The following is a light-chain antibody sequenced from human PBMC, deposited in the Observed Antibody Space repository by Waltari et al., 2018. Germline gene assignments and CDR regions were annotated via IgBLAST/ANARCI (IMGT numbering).Light chain of an antibody. Sequence: ELVLTQSPGTLSLSPGETATLSCRASQSLSSSFLAWYQQKPGQAPRLLSYGTSSRASGIPDRFSGSGSGTDFTLTISRLEPEDFAVYYCQQCGSSPPVTFGQGTKVEMK. V-gene: IGKV3-20*01. CDR1: QSLSSSF. CDR3: QQCGSSPPVT. J-gene: IGKJ1*01. CDR2: GTS.